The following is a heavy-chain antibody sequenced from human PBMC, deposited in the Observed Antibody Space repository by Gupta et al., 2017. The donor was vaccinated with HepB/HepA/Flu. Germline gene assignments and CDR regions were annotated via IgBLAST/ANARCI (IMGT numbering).Heavy chain of an antibody. CDR2: ISSKSISI. J-gene: IGHJ6*02. V-gene: IGHV3-48*03. CDR1: SFSSYE. CDR3: VREGIYYGMDV. Sequence: SFSSYEMNWVRQATGKGLEWVSFISSKSISIYYEDSVKGRFTISRDNAKNSLFLEMKSLRVEDTAVYYCVREGIYYGMDVWGQGTTGIVSS.